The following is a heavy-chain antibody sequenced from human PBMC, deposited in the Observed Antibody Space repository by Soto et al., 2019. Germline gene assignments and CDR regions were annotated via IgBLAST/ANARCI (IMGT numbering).Heavy chain of an antibody. J-gene: IGHJ6*02. CDR3: ARKSVSSSWYSGGGGMDV. V-gene: IGHV4-59*01. CDR2: IYYSGST. CDR1: GGSISSYY. D-gene: IGHD6-13*01. Sequence: PSETLSLTCTVSGGSISSYYWSWIRQPPGKGLEWIGYIYYSGSTNYNPSLKSRVTISVDTSKNQFSLKLSSVTAADTAVYYCARKSVSSSWYSGGGGMDVWGQGTTVTVSS.